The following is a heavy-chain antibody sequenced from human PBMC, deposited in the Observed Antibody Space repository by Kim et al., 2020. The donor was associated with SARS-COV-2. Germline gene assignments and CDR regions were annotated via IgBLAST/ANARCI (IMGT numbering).Heavy chain of an antibody. Sequence: GDSGGRPHYADSVKGRFTISRDNSKSTLFLQMNSLRAEDTAVYYCEASDYWGQGSLVTVSS. J-gene: IGHJ4*02. CDR3: EASDY. V-gene: IGHV3-23*01. CDR2: GDSGGRP.